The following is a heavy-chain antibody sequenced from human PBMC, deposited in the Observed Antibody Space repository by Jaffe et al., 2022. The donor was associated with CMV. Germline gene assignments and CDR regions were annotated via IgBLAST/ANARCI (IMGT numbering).Heavy chain of an antibody. J-gene: IGHJ4*02. CDR2: ISGSGRST. CDR1: GFSFSGYA. D-gene: IGHD3-10*01. Sequence: EVQLLESGGGLVQSGGSLRLSCAASGFSFSGYAMSWVRQAPGKGLECVSAISGSGRSTYYADSVKGRFTISRDNSRTPLYLQMSSLRAEDTAVYYCVSVTSLHVNPYFDYWGQGTLVTVSS. V-gene: IGHV3-23*01. CDR3: VSVTSLHVNPYFDY.